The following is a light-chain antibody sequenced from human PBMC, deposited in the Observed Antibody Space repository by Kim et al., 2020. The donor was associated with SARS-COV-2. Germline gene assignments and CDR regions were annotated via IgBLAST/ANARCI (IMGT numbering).Light chain of an antibody. V-gene: IGKV3-15*01. Sequence: EIVMTQSPATLSVSPGERATLSCRASQSVGRNLDWYQQKPGQAPRLLIYGASTTATGIPARFSGSGSGTDFTLTINSLQSEDFAVYYCQQYNNWPPVTLGQGTKREI. CDR2: GAS. CDR3: QQYNNWPPVT. J-gene: IGKJ2*01. CDR1: QSVGRN.